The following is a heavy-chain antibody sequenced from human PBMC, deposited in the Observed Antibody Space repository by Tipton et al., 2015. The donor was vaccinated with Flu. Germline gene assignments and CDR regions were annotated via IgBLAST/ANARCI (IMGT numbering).Heavy chain of an antibody. CDR2: INHSGST. CDR1: GDSISSYY. D-gene: IGHD3-10*01. V-gene: IGHV4-34*01. J-gene: IGHJ4*02. CDR3: ARGLYGSGSYQRRYFDS. Sequence: TLSLTCAVSGDSISSYYWSWIRQPPGKGLEWIGEINHSGSTNYNPSLKSRVTISVDTSKNQFSLKVASVTAADTAVYYCARGLYGSGSYQRRYFDSWGQGTLVTVSS.